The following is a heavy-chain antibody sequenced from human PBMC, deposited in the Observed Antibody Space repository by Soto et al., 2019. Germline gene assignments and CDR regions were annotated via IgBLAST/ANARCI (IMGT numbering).Heavy chain of an antibody. Sequence: SETLSLTCTVSGASISSYYWSWIRQPPGKGLEWIGYIYYSGSTNYNPSLESRLAISLDTSKNQFSLKLSSVTAADTAVYYCARRRGSSGFDFFDFGGQGALVTVSS. J-gene: IGHJ4*02. CDR3: ARRRGSSGFDFFDF. CDR2: IYYSGST. V-gene: IGHV4-59*08. D-gene: IGHD5-12*01. CDR1: GASISSYY.